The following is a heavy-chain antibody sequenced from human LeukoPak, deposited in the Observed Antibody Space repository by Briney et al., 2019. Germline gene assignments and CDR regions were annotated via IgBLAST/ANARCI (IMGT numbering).Heavy chain of an antibody. CDR3: ARVLLGRTWELLPQIDYSYDY. D-gene: IGHD1-26*01. Sequence: ASVKVSCKASGYTLTGYYMHWVRQAPGQGLEWMGWINPNSGGTNYARKFQGRVTMTRDTSISTAYMELSRLRSDDTAVYYCARVLLGRTWELLPQIDYSYDYWGQGTLVTVSS. CDR2: INPNSGGT. CDR1: GYTLTGYY. V-gene: IGHV1-2*02. J-gene: IGHJ4*02.